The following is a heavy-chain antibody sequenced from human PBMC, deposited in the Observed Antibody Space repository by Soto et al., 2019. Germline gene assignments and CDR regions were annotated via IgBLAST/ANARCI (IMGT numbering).Heavy chain of an antibody. J-gene: IGHJ5*02. D-gene: IGHD2-2*01. CDR3: ARLHCDSPNCVPLDP. V-gene: IGHV4-39*01. Sequence: QLQLQESGPGLVKPSETLSLTCTVSGGSIRDDTYYWGWIRQPPGKGLEWIGSIYYSGTSSYNPSLKSRVTMSVDTSKKQLSLRLSSVTAAATAVYYCARLHCDSPNCVPLDPWGQGTLVIVSS. CDR1: GGSIRDDTYY. CDR2: IYYSGTS.